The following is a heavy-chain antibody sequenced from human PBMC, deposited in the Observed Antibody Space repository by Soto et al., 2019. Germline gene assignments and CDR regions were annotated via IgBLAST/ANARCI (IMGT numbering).Heavy chain of an antibody. V-gene: IGHV3-23*01. Sequence: GGSLRLSCAASGFTFSSYAMSWVRQAPGKGLEWVSAISGSGGSTYYADSVKGRFTISRDNSKNTLYLQMNSLRAEDTAVYYCANVDDYGYYFDYWGQGTLVTVSS. CDR2: ISGSGGST. CDR1: GFTFSSYA. J-gene: IGHJ4*02. CDR3: ANVDDYGYYFDY. D-gene: IGHD4-17*01.